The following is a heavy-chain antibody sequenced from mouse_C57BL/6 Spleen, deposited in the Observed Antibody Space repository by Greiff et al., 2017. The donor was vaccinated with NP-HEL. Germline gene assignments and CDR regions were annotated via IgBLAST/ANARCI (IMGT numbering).Heavy chain of an antibody. CDR1: GYTFTSYH. CDR2: IYPGNGDT. CDR3: ARSGYNAMDY. Sequence: KDGAELVRPGASVKMSCKASGYTFTSYHMHWVKQTPRQGLEWIGAIYPGNGDTSYNQKFKGKATLTVDKSSSTAYMQLSSLTSEDSAVYFCARSGYNAMDYWGQGTSVTVSS. J-gene: IGHJ4*01. V-gene: IGHV1-12*01. D-gene: IGHD3-2*02.